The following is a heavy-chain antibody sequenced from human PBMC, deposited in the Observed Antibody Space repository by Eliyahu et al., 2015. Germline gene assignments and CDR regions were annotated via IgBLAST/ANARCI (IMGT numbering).Heavy chain of an antibody. CDR1: GFTFSSYG. Sequence: SGFTFSSYGMHWVRQAPGKGLEWVAVIWYDGSNKYYADSVKGRFTISRDNSKNTLYLQMNSLRAEDTAVYYCARGLLWFRADAFDIWGQGTMVTVSS. J-gene: IGHJ3*02. CDR3: ARGLLWFRADAFDI. CDR2: IWYDGSNK. D-gene: IGHD3-10*01. V-gene: IGHV3-33*01.